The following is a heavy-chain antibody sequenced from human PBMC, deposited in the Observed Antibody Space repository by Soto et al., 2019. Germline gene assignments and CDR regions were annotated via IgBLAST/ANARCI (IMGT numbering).Heavy chain of an antibody. V-gene: IGHV3-23*01. J-gene: IGHJ4*01. CDR2: ISGSGGST. CDR1: GFTFSSYA. D-gene: IGHD4-17*01. Sequence: EVQLLESGGGLVQPGGSLRLSCAASGFTFSSYAMSWVRQAPGKGPEWVSAISGSGGSTYYADSVKGRFTISRDNSKNTLYLQMNSLRAEDTAVYYCAKDPDDYGDYSGVFDYWGHGTLVTVSS. CDR3: AKDPDDYGDYSGVFDY.